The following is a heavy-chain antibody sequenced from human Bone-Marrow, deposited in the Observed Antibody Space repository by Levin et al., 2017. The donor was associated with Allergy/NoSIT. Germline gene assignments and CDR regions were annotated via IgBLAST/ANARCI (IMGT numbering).Heavy chain of an antibody. Sequence: GGSLRLSCAASGFTFSSYAMHWVRQAPGKGLEWVAVISYDGSNKYYADSVKGRFTISRDNSKNTLYLQMNSLRAEDTAVYYCARDHRSTIAVAGPSTDYWGQGTLVTVSS. D-gene: IGHD6-19*01. J-gene: IGHJ4*02. CDR3: ARDHRSTIAVAGPSTDY. V-gene: IGHV3-30-3*01. CDR2: ISYDGSNK. CDR1: GFTFSSYA.